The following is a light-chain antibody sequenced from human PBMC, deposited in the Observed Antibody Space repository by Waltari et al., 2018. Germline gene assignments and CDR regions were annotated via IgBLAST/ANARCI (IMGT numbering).Light chain of an antibody. CDR1: SSDIGSYHS. V-gene: IGLV2-14*03. CDR3: TSYTSSSTLV. CDR2: NVN. Sequence: QSALTQPASVSGSPGQSITISCTGTSSDIGSYHSVSWFQQHPGKAPKLILYNVNNPPSEFSHRFSGSKSGNTASLTISVLQAEDEATYYCTSYTSSSTLVFGGGTKVTVL. J-gene: IGLJ2*01.